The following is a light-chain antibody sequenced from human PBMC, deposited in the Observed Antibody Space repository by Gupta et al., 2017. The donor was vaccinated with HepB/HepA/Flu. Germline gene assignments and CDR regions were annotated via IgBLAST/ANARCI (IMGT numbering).Light chain of an antibody. J-gene: IGLJ1*01. Sequence: QPVLTQPPSASGTPGPRVAISCSGSSSNVGRDNVYWYRQLPGTAPKLLIYNDDRRPSGFPDRFSGSKSGTSASLAISGLRSEDEADYYCAAWDNSLSAYVFGTGTWVTVL. V-gene: IGLV1-47*02. CDR1: SSNVGRDN. CDR2: NDD. CDR3: AAWDNSLSAYV.